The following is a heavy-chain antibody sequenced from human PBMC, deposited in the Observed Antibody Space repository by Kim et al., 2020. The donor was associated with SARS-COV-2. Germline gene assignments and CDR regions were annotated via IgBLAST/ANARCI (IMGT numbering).Heavy chain of an antibody. J-gene: IGHJ4*02. CDR3: ARRIPHIVVVTAPYYFDY. Sequence: SETLSLTCAVYGGSFSGYYWSWIRQPPGKGLEWIGEINHSGSTNYNPSLKSRVTISVDTSKNQFSLKLSSVTAADTAVYYCARRIPHIVVVTAPYYFDYWGQGTLVTVSS. CDR2: INHSGST. V-gene: IGHV4-34*01. D-gene: IGHD2-21*02. CDR1: GGSFSGYY.